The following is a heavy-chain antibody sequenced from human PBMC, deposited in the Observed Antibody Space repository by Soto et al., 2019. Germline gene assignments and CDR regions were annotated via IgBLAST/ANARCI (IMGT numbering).Heavy chain of an antibody. CDR1: GFTFSSYG. J-gene: IGHJ5*02. CDR3: AKDSRRAYCSSTSCENWFDP. Sequence: PGGSLRLSCAASGFTFSSYGMHWVRQAPGKGLEWVAVISYDGSNKYYADSVKGRFTISRDNSKNTLYLQMNSLRAEDTAVYYCAKDSRRAYCSSTSCENWFDPWGQGTLVTVS. CDR2: ISYDGSNK. V-gene: IGHV3-30*18. D-gene: IGHD2-2*01.